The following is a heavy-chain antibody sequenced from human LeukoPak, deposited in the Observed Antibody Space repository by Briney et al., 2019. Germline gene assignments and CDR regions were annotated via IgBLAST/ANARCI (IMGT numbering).Heavy chain of an antibody. J-gene: IGHJ4*02. CDR2: VSGGGGST. D-gene: IGHD3-22*01. CDR3: AKSLIRGDYDTSGYYFFDN. CDR1: GFTFSSYV. Sequence: GGSLRLSCVASGFTFSSYVMPWVRPVPGRGLEWVSAVSGGGGSTYYADSVQGRFTISKDNSNNTLYLEMNSLRADDTAVYYCAKSLIRGDYDTSGYYFFDNWGQGTLVTVSS. V-gene: IGHV3-23*01.